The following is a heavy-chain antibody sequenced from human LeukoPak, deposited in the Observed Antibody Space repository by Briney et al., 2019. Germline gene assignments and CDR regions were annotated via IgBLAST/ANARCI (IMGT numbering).Heavy chain of an antibody. J-gene: IGHJ4*02. CDR1: GFTFSSYE. V-gene: IGHV3-48*03. CDR2: ISSSGSTI. Sequence: GGSLRLSCAASGFTFSSYEMNWVRQAPGKGLEWVSYISSSGSTIYYADSVKGRFTISRDNAKNSLYLQMNSLRAEDTAVYYCAREVSVAVNFDYWGQGTLVTVSS. CDR3: AREVSVAVNFDY. D-gene: IGHD6-19*01.